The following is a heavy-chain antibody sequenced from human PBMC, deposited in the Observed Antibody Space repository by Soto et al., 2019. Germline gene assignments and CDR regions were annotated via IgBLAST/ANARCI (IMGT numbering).Heavy chain of an antibody. J-gene: IGHJ4*02. Sequence: QVTLKESGPVLVKLTETLTLTCTVSGFSLSDPTLGVSWIRQPPGKALEWLALIFSNDEKSYITSLNSRLTISKDTPKSQVVLTMTNMDPVDTATYYCARISVTGTLRGFFDYWGQGSLVTVSS. CDR3: ARISVTGTLRGFFDY. V-gene: IGHV2-26*01. CDR1: GFSLSDPTLG. CDR2: IFSNDEK. D-gene: IGHD1-20*01.